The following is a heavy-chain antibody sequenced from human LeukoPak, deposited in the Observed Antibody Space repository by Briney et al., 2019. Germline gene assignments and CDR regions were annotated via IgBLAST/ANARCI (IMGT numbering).Heavy chain of an antibody. J-gene: IGHJ4*02. D-gene: IGHD3-3*01. CDR2: IYHSGST. CDR1: GGSISSSNW. V-gene: IGHV4-4*02. Sequence: SETLSLTCAVSGGSISSSNWWSWVRQPPGKGLEWIGEIYHSGSTNYNPSLKSRVTISVDTSKNQFSLKLSSVTAADTAVYYCAGAYYDFWSGSEYYFDYWGQGTLVTVSS. CDR3: AGAYYDFWSGSEYYFDY.